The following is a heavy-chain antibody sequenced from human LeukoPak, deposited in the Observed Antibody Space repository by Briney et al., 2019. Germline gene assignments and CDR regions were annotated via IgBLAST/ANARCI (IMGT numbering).Heavy chain of an antibody. D-gene: IGHD5-18*01. CDR3: ARSVDTSAFDI. V-gene: IGHV4-59*01. CDR1: GGSISSYY. J-gene: IGHJ3*02. CDR2: IYYSGST. Sequence: PSETLSLTCTVSGGSISSYYWSWIRQPPGKGLEWIGYIYYSGSTNYNPSLKSRVTISVDTSKNQFSLKLSSVTAAGTAVYYCARSVDTSAFDIWGQGTMVTVSS.